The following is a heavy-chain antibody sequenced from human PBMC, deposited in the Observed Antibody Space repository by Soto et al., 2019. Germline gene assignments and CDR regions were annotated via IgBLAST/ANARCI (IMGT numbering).Heavy chain of an antibody. D-gene: IGHD5-18*01. CDR3: ARVDPLWLRGSDY. V-gene: IGHV3-11*05. J-gene: IGHJ4*02. CDR2: ISSSSSYT. CDR1: GFTFSDYY. Sequence: QVQLVESGGGLVKPGGSLRLSCAASGFTFSDYYMSWIRQAPGKGLEWVSYISSSSSYTNYADSAKGRFTISRDNAKNSLYLQMNSLRAEDTAVYYCARVDPLWLRGSDYWGQGTLVTVSS.